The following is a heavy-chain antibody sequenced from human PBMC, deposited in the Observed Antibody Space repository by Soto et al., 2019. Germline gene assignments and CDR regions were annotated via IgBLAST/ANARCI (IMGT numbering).Heavy chain of an antibody. CDR3: ARTRTTITDAFVY. CDR2: IWYDGSNK. Sequence: QVQLVESGGGVVQPGRSLRLSCAASGFTFSSYGMHWVRQAPGKGLEWVAVIWYDGSNKYYADSEKGRFTISRANSKNTLYLKMNSLRADVTDVYYFARTRTTITDAFVYWVQGTLVTVSS. D-gene: IGHD1-20*01. J-gene: IGHJ4*02. CDR1: GFTFSSYG. V-gene: IGHV3-33*01.